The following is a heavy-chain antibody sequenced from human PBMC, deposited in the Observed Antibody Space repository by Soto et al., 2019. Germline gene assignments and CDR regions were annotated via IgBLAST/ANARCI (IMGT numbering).Heavy chain of an antibody. CDR3: AGRCDSTTCLGHFDY. Sequence: SVKVSGKASGGTFNNYVVNWLRQAPGQGLEWMGGILPIFATANYAQKFQGRVTITADKSTSTAYMELTSLRSEDTAVYYCAGRCDSTTCLGHFDYWGQGTLVTVSS. D-gene: IGHD2-2*01. V-gene: IGHV1-69*06. CDR2: ILPIFATA. CDR1: GGTFNNYV. J-gene: IGHJ4*02.